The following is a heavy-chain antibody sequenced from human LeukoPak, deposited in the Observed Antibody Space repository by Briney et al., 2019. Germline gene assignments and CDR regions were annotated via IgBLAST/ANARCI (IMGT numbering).Heavy chain of an antibody. CDR3: ARDRHMTTVTSGGYYYYYMDV. Sequence: PSETLSLTCTVSGGSISSYYWSWIRQPAGKGLEWIGRIYTSGSTNYNPSLKSRVTMSVDTSKNQFSLKLSSVTAADTAVYYCARDRHMTTVTSGGYYYYYMDVWGKGTTVTVSS. CDR1: GGSISSYY. CDR2: IYTSGST. D-gene: IGHD4-17*01. J-gene: IGHJ6*03. V-gene: IGHV4-4*07.